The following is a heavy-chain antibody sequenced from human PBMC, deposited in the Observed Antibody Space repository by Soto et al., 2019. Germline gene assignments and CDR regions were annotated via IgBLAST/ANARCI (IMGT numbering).Heavy chain of an antibody. CDR2: IYWDDDK. CDR1: GFSLNTDGEG. J-gene: IGHJ5*02. Sequence: QITLKESAPTQVKPRQTLSLTCSFSGFSLNTDGEGVGWVRQPPGKAPEWLALIYWDDDKRYSASLKTRLTTTTDTSKNQLVMIMSNSAPIHTTTSFCGHKPDVMLSATAAGVDAWGQGTVVTVSS. V-gene: IGHV2-5*02. CDR3: GHKPDVMLSATAAGVDA. D-gene: IGHD2-2*01.